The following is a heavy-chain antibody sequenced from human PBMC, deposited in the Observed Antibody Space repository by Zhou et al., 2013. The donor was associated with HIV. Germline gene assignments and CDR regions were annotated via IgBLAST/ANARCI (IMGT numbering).Heavy chain of an antibody. D-gene: IGHD6-13*01. J-gene: IGHJ5*02. Sequence: QVQLQQWGAGLLKPSETLSLTCAVYGGSFSGYYWSWIRQPPGKGLEWIGEINHSGSTNYNPSLKSRVTISVDTSKNQFSLKLSSVTAADTAVYYCARPYSSSWGNNWFDPWGQGTLVTVSS. CDR1: GGSFSGYY. CDR2: INHSGST. V-gene: IGHV4-34*01. CDR3: ARPYSSSWGNNWFDP.